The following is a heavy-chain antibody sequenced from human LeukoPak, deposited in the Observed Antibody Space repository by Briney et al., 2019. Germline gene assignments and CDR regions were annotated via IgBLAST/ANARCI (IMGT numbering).Heavy chain of an antibody. Sequence: GGSLRLSCVVSGFTFSNHWMSWVRQAPGKGLEWVANIKQDGNEKYYVDSVKGRFTISRDNAKNSLYLQMNSLRAEDTAVYYCAKEDLGEYSSVLIDYWGQGTLVTVSS. V-gene: IGHV3-7*01. CDR2: IKQDGNEK. CDR3: AKEDLGEYSSVLIDY. J-gene: IGHJ4*02. D-gene: IGHD3-10*01. CDR1: GFTFSNHW.